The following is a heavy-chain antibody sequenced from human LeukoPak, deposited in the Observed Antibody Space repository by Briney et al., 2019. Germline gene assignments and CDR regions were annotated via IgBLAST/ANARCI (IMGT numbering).Heavy chain of an antibody. Sequence: GASVKVSCKASGYTFTGYYMHWVRQAPGQGLEWMGWINPNSGGTNYEQKFQGRVIMTRDTSISTAYMELSGLRSDDTAVYYCARHMTTANNWFDPWGQGTLVTVSS. J-gene: IGHJ5*02. V-gene: IGHV1-2*02. D-gene: IGHD4-17*01. CDR1: GYTFTGYY. CDR2: INPNSGGT. CDR3: ARHMTTANNWFDP.